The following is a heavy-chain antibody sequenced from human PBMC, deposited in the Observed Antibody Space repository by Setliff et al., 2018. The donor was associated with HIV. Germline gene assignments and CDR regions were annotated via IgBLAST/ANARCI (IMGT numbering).Heavy chain of an antibody. CDR1: GGSFTTYY. CDR2: SYTSGST. D-gene: IGHD1-1*01. Sequence: SETLSLTCTVPGGSFTTYYWSWLRQPPGKELEWIGYSYTSGSTNYNPSLKSRVTISIDTSKNQFSLKLNAVTAADTAVYYCARRPPLTTGREYYFDFWGQGTLVTVSS. V-gene: IGHV4-4*09. J-gene: IGHJ4*02. CDR3: ARRPPLTTGREYYFDF.